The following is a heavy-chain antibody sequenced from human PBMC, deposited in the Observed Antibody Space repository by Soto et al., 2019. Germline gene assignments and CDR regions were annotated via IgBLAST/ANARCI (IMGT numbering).Heavy chain of an antibody. CDR3: ADWGWLFLPWRNYYYGMDV. CDR2: ISSSGSTI. D-gene: IGHD3-22*01. J-gene: IGHJ6*02. V-gene: IGHV3-11*01. Sequence: QVQLVESGGGLVKPGGSLRLSCAASGFTFSDYYMSWIRQAPGKGLEWVSYISSSGSTIYYADSVKGRFTISRDNAKNSLYLQMNSLRAEDTAVYYCADWGWLFLPWRNYYYGMDVWGQGTTVTASS. CDR1: GFTFSDYY.